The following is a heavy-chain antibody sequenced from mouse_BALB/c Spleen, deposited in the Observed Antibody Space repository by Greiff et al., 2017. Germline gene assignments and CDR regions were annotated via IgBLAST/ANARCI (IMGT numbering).Heavy chain of an antibody. J-gene: IGHJ4*01. CDR1: GYAFTSYN. D-gene: IGHD1-1*01. Sequence: EVQLQQSGPELVKPGASVKVSCKASGYAFTSYNMYWVKQSHGKSLEWIGYIDPYNGGTSYNQKFKGKATLTVDKSSSTAYMHLNSLTSEDSAVYYCARSYYGSNSYAMDYWGQGTSVTVSS. CDR2: IDPYNGGT. V-gene: IGHV1S135*01. CDR3: ARSYYGSNSYAMDY.